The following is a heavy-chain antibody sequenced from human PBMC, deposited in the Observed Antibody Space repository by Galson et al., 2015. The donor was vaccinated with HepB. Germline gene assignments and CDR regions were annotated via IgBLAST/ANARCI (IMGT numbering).Heavy chain of an antibody. D-gene: IGHD2-8*02. CDR2: VSYDGSTK. V-gene: IGHV3-30*14. Sequence: LRLSCAGSGFTFITYAMHWVRQVPGMGLAWVAVVSYDGSTKYYSDSVKGRFTVSRDNSKNTVYLQMNSLSAEDTAVYYCARSGILGYFDYWGQGTLVAVSS. J-gene: IGHJ4*02. CDR3: ARSGILGYFDY. CDR1: GFTFITYA.